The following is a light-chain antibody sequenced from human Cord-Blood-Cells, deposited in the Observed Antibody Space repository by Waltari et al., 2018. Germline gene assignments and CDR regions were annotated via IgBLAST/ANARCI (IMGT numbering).Light chain of an antibody. CDR2: YDS. CDR1: NIGSKS. CDR3: QVWDSSSDHYV. V-gene: IGLV3-21*04. Sequence: SYVLTQPPSVLVAPGKTARITCGGNNIGSKSVHWYQQKPGQAPVLVIYYDSDRPSGIPERFAGSNSGNTATLTSSRVEAGDEADYYCQVWDSSSDHYVFGTGTKVTVL. J-gene: IGLJ1*01.